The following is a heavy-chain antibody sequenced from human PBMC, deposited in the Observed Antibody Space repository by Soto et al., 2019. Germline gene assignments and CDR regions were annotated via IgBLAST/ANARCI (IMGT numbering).Heavy chain of an antibody. CDR1: GGTFSRYG. D-gene: IGHD2-15*01. Sequence: QVQLVQSGAEVKKPGSSVKVSCKASGGTFSRYGINWVRQAPGHGLEWMGGIIPLFGTANYAQKFQGRVTITEDESTSTAHMELRSLRSEDTAVYYCARDYGHDCSGGNCYFYFWGQGTLVTVSS. CDR3: ARDYGHDCSGGNCYFYF. CDR2: IIPLFGTA. J-gene: IGHJ4*02. V-gene: IGHV1-69*01.